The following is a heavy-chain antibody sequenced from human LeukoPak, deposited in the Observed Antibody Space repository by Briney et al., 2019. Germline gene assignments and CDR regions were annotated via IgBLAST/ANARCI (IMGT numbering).Heavy chain of an antibody. CDR1: GYTFSDYY. CDR3: TRDHCSFFNCYGDYCYGMDV. V-gene: IGHV1-2*02. CDR2: INPNNGGT. D-gene: IGHD2-2*01. J-gene: IGHJ6*02. Sequence: ASVKVSCKASGYTFSDYYMHWVRQAPGKGLEWMGWINPNNGGTTYAQNFQGRVTMTRDTSISTAYMELSRQRSDDSTIYYCTRDHCSFFNCYGDYCYGMDVWGQGTTVTVSS.